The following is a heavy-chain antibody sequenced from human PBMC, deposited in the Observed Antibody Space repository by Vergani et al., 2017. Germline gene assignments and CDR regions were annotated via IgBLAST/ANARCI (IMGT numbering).Heavy chain of an antibody. CDR2: IYSSGST. D-gene: IGHD5-24*01. V-gene: IGHV4-61*02. Sequence: QVQLQESGPGLLKPSQTLSLTCSVAGDSISSGNYYWNWIRQPAGKGLEWMGRIYSSGSTSYNPSIKSRITMSLDTSKNQFSLSLSSVTAADTAVYYCARSQMATNDFDLWGRGTLVTVSS. CDR3: ARSQMATNDFDL. CDR1: GDSISSGNYY. J-gene: IGHJ4*02.